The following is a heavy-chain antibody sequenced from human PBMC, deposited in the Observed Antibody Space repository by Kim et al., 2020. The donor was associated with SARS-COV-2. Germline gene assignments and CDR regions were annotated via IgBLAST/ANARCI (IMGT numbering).Heavy chain of an antibody. Sequence: SETLSLTCTVSGGTISSYYWSWIRQPPGKGLEWIGYIYYSGNYNPSLKSRVTISLDTSKNQFSLKLRSVTTADTAVYYCARGRERFRELYPRGRYYYYYMDVWGKGTTVTVSS. CDR2: IYYSG. CDR1: GGTISSYY. V-gene: IGHV4-59*01. D-gene: IGHD3-10*01. CDR3: ARGRERFRELYPRGRYYYYYMDV. J-gene: IGHJ6*03.